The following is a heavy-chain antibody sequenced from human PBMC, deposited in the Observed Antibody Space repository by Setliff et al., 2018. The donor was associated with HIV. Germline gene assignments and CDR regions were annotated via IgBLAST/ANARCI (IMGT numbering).Heavy chain of an antibody. CDR2: IRNIAYGESI. CDR3: TRGGGSNQYYFDY. J-gene: IGHJ4*02. V-gene: IGHV3-49*04. D-gene: IGHD6-13*01. CDR1: GFTFSNYV. Sequence: PGGSLRLSCAASGFTFSNYVMSWVRQAPGKGLECVGFIRNIAYGESIEYAASVKDRFPISRDNSKNIAYLQMNNLKTEDTAVYYCTRGGGSNQYYFDYWGQGVPVTVSS.